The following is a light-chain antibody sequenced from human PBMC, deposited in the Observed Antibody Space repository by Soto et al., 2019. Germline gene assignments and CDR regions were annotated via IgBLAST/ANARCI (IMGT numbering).Light chain of an antibody. V-gene: IGKV3-15*01. CDR2: GAS. J-gene: IGKJ1*01. Sequence: EIVMTQSPATLSVSPGDRATLSCRASQSVNSNLAWYQQKPGQAPRLVSYGASARATGIPARFSGSGSGTECTHTISSLQSEDFSVYYCQQYKNFWTFGQGTKVEIK. CDR1: QSVNSN. CDR3: QQYKNFWT.